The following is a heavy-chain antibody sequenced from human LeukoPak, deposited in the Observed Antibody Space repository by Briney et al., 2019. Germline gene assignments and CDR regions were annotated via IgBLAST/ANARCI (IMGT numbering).Heavy chain of an antibody. CDR3: ARYDYGDYILDY. CDR2: IYHSGST. Sequence: SETLSLTCTVSGGSISSSSYYWGWIRQPPGKGLEWIGYIYHSGSTYYNPSLKSRVTISVDRSKNQFSLKLSSVTAADTAVYYCARYDYGDYILDYWGQGTLVTVSS. CDR1: GGSISSSSYY. V-gene: IGHV4-39*07. D-gene: IGHD4-17*01. J-gene: IGHJ4*02.